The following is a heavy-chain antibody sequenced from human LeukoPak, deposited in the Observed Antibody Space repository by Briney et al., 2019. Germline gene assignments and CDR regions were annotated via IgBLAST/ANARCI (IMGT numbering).Heavy chain of an antibody. CDR1: GFTFSSYG. Sequence: GGSLRLSCAASGFTFSSYGMHWVRQAPGKGLEWVAVISYDGSNKYYADSVKGRFTISRDNSKNTLYLQMNSLRAEDTAVYYCARGVFGITIFGVVEFDYWGQGTLVTVSS. J-gene: IGHJ4*02. V-gene: IGHV3-30*03. D-gene: IGHD3-3*01. CDR2: ISYDGSNK. CDR3: ARGVFGITIFGVVEFDY.